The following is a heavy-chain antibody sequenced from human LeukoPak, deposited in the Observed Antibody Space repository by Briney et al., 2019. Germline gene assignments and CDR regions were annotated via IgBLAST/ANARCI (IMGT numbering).Heavy chain of an antibody. D-gene: IGHD3-16*02. CDR2: INPNSGGT. CDR3: ARDLSGPNRLDY. Sequence: ASVKVSCKGSGYTFTGHYMHLVRQAPGQGLEWMGRINPNSGGTNYAQKFQGRVTMTRGTSINTAYMELGSLTSDDTAVYYCARDLSGPNRLDYWGQGTRHTVSS. CDR1: GYTFTGHY. V-gene: IGHV1-2*06. J-gene: IGHJ4*02.